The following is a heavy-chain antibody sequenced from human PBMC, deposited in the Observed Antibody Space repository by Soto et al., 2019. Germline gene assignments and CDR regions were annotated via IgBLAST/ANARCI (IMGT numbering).Heavy chain of an antibody. Sequence: GGSLRLSCAAYGFTVSSNYMSWVRQAPGKGLEWVSVIYSRGNTYYADPVKGRFTISRDNSKNTLYLQMNSLRAEDTAVYYCATRLDPIREDALDIWGQGTMVTVSS. CDR3: ATRLDPIREDALDI. CDR2: IYSRGNT. CDR1: GFTVSSNY. J-gene: IGHJ3*02. V-gene: IGHV3-53*01. D-gene: IGHD4-17*01.